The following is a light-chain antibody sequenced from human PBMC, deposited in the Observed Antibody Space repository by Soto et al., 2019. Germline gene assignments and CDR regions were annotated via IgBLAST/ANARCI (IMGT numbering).Light chain of an antibody. J-gene: IGLJ2*01. CDR2: DVS. V-gene: IGLV2-14*01. Sequence: QSVLTQPASVSGSPGQSITISCTGTSSDIGYYNYVSWYQQYPGKAPKLIIHDVSSRPSGVSDRFSGSKSGNSASLTVSGLQAEDEADYYCSSYTSRSTLVIFGGGTKLTVL. CDR3: SSYTSRSTLVI. CDR1: SSDIGYYNY.